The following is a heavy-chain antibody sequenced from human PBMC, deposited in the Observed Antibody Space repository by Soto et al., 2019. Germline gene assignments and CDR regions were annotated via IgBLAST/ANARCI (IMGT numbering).Heavy chain of an antibody. D-gene: IGHD2-15*01. CDR1: GGTFSSYT. CDR2: IIPILGIA. V-gene: IGHV1-69*02. CDR3: ARGHCSGGSCYREVGDWFDP. J-gene: IGHJ5*02. Sequence: QVQLVQSGAEVKKPGSSVKVSCKASGGTFSSYTISWVRQAPGQGLEWMGRIIPILGIANYAQKFQGRVTITADKSTSTAYMELSSLRSEDKAVYYCARGHCSGGSCYREVGDWFDPWGQGTLVTVSS.